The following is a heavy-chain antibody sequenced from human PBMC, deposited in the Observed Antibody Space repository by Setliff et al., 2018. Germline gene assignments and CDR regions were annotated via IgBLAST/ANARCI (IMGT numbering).Heavy chain of an antibody. J-gene: IGHJ4*02. D-gene: IGHD3-16*01. CDR3: RVWVSLIELDQ. CDR2: INHSGST. Sequence: PSETLSLTCVVSGASFSGNYWSWVRQAPGKGLEWIGEINHSGSTNYNPSLKSRVTISIDTSKNQLSLKLNSVTAADTAVYYCRVWVSLIELDQWGQGTLVTVS. CDR1: GASFSGNY. V-gene: IGHV4-34*01.